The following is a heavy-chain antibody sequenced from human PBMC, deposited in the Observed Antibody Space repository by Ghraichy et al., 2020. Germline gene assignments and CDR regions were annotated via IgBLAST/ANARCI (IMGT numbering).Heavy chain of an antibody. V-gene: IGHV4-34*01. CDR1: GGSFSGYY. J-gene: IGHJ5*02. CDR3: ARGRSRRGWFDP. Sequence: GSLRLSCAVYGGSFSGYYWSWIRQPPGKGLEWIGEINHSGSTNYNPSLKSRVTISVDTSKNQFSLKLSSVTAADTAVYYCARGRSRRGWFDPWGQGTLVTVS. CDR2: INHSGST. D-gene: IGHD1-14*01.